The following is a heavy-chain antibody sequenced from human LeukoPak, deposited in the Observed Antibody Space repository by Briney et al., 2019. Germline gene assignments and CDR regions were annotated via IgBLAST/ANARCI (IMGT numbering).Heavy chain of an antibody. CDR3: ARDSMVRGVGDYGMDV. CDR2: TYYRSKWYN. Sequence: SQTLSLTCAISGDSVSSNSAAWNWIRQSPSRGLEWLGRTYYRSKWYNDYAVSVKSRITINPDTSKNQFSLQLNSVTPEDTAVYYCARDSMVRGVGDYGMDVWGQGTPVTVSS. D-gene: IGHD3-10*01. J-gene: IGHJ6*02. CDR1: GDSVSSNSAA. V-gene: IGHV6-1*01.